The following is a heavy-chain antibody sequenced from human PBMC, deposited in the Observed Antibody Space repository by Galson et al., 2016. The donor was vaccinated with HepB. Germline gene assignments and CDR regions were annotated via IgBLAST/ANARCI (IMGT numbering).Heavy chain of an antibody. D-gene: IGHD3-9*01. CDR3: ARRGSDYDLLTGYNYYFGQ. CDR1: GFTVSSDY. Sequence: SLRLSCAASGFTVSSDYMSWVRQAPGKGLERVSVIYSGCSTFYADSVKGRFTISRDNSKNTLYLQMNSLRAEDTAVYYCARRGSDYDLLTGYNYYFGQWGQGTLVTVSS. V-gene: IGHV3-53*01. CDR2: IYSGCST. J-gene: IGHJ4*02.